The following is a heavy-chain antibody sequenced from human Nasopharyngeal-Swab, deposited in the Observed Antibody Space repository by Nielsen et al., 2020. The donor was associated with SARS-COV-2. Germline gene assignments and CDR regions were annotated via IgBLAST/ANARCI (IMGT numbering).Heavy chain of an antibody. CDR3: ARDVTPERLGSMDV. CDR2: FYTTGST. CDR1: GGSTSSGSYY. D-gene: IGHD2-21*02. V-gene: IGHV4-61*02. J-gene: IGHJ6*02. Sequence: TLSLTCTVSGGSTSSGSYYWRWIRQPAGKGLEWIGRFYTTGSTDYNPSLKSRVTISVDTSKNQFSLNLSSVTAADTAVYYCARDVTPERLGSMDVWGQGTTVTVSS.